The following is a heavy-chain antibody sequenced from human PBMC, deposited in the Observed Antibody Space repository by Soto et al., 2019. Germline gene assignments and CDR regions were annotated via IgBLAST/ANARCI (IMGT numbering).Heavy chain of an antibody. V-gene: IGHV4-59*02. Sequence: KASETLSLTCTVSGGSVTSYYWSWIRQPPGKGMEWIGFLYYSGSTSYNPSLKSRVTMSVDMSKNQFSLTLTSVTAADTAVYYCARGTDYTQIASYHSGLDVWGQGTTVTVSS. CDR2: LYYSGST. CDR3: ARGTDYTQIASYHSGLDV. CDR1: GGSVTSYY. J-gene: IGHJ6*02. D-gene: IGHD4-4*01.